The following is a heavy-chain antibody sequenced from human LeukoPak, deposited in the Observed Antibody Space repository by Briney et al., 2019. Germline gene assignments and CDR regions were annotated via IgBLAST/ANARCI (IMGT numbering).Heavy chain of an antibody. V-gene: IGHV3-21*01. J-gene: IGHJ4*02. CDR3: ARGKVPAVSPFDY. CDR2: ISSSSSYI. D-gene: IGHD2-2*01. CDR1: GFTLSSYS. Sequence: GGSLRLSCAASGFTLSSYSMNWVRQAPGKGLEWVSSISSSSSYIYYADSVKGRFTISRDNAKNSLYLQMNSLRAEDTAVYYCARGKVPAVSPFDYWGQGTLVTVSS.